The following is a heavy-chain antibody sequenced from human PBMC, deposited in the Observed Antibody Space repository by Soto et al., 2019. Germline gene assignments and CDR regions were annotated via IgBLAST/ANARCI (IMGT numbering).Heavy chain of an antibody. CDR3: LPQRTTVITQAYFDY. J-gene: IGHJ4*02. CDR2: VYYRGRS. Sequence: SSTPALTSTVSGGSVTNSIYYCGLILQSPGKGLEWIGSVYYRGRSYSKWSVKSRVTISVDTSKNQFSLNLNSVTASDTAVYFCLPQRTTVITQAYFDYWRPGALVTVSS. CDR1: GGSVTNSIYY. D-gene: IGHD4-4*01. V-gene: IGHV4-39*05.